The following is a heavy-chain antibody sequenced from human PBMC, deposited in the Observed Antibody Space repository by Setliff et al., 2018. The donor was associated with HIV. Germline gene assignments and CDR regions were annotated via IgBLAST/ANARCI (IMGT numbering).Heavy chain of an antibody. CDR1: GYTFRHYG. D-gene: IGHD6-19*01. Sequence: ASVKVSCKTSGYTFRHYGVSWVRQAPGQGLEWMGWINTNDGKTKYAQSLQGRVTMTTDTSTSTAYMDLRSLRTEDTAVYYCANMQWASNAWYSFDYWGQGALVTVSS. J-gene: IGHJ4*02. CDR3: ANMQWASNAWYSFDY. V-gene: IGHV1-18*01. CDR2: INTNDGKT.